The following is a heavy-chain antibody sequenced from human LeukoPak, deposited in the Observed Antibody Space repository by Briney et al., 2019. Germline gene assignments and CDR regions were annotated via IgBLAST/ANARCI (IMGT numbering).Heavy chain of an antibody. CDR2: IHSSGSA. V-gene: IGHV4-59*08. Sequence: SETLSLTCTISGGSMGTYYWTWIRQPPGKGLEWIGYIHSSGSANYKPSLKSRVTISVDTSKNQFSLELTSVSAADTAVYYCARLAAFSMDVWGKGTSVTVSS. CDR1: GGSMGTYY. J-gene: IGHJ6*04. CDR3: ARLAAFSMDV.